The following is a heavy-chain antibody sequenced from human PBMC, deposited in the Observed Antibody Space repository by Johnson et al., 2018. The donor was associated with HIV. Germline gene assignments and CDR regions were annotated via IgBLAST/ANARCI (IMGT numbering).Heavy chain of an antibody. CDR3: ARDREYGLAWGWALDI. D-gene: IGHD6-19*01. CDR1: GFTFSSYA. CDR2: ISYDGSNK. J-gene: IGHJ3*02. Sequence: QVQLVESGGGVVQPGRSLRLSCAASGFTFSSYAMHWVRQAPGKGLEWVALISYDGSNKYYADSVKGRFTISRDNSKNTLYLQMNSRRGEDTAVYYCARDREYGLAWGWALDIWGQGTMVTVSS. V-gene: IGHV3-30-3*01.